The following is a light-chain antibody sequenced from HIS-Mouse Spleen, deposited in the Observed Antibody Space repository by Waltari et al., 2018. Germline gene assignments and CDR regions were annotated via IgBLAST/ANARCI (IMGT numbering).Light chain of an antibody. J-gene: IGLJ2*01. CDR2: QDS. Sequence: SYELTQPPSVSVSPGQTASITCSGDKLGDKYACWYQQKPGQSPVLVIYQDSKRPSRIPERFSSSNSWNTATLTISGTQAMDEADYYCQAWDSSTVVFGGGTKLTVL. V-gene: IGLV3-1*01. CDR1: KLGDKY. CDR3: QAWDSSTVV.